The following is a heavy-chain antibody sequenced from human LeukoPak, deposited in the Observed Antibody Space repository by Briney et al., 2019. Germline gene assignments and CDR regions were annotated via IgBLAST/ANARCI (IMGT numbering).Heavy chain of an antibody. CDR3: ARDREYSGGWFDY. V-gene: IGHV1-18*04. D-gene: IGHD6-19*01. Sequence: ASVKVSCKPSGYTFTSYGISWVRQAPGQGLEWMGWISSYNGYTNYAQNLQGRVTMTTDTSTSTAYLELRSLRSDDTAVYYCARDREYSGGWFDYWGQGTLVTVSS. J-gene: IGHJ4*02. CDR2: ISSYNGYT. CDR1: GYTFTSYG.